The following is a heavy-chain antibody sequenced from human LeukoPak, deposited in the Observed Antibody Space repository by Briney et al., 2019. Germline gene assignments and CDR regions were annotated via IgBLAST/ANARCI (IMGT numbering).Heavy chain of an antibody. Sequence: LGGTLRLSCAASGFTFSSFNMHWVRQAPGKGLEWVAVISFDGSNKYYADSVKGRFTISRDNSKNTLYLHMTSLRPDDTAVYYCAKTTGGWFDPWGQGILVTVSS. CDR1: GFTFSSFN. J-gene: IGHJ5*02. V-gene: IGHV3-30*18. D-gene: IGHD4-17*01. CDR3: AKTTGGWFDP. CDR2: ISFDGSNK.